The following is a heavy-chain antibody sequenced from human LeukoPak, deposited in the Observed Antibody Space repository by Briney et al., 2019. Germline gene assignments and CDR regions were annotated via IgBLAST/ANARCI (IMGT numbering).Heavy chain of an antibody. CDR2: IYTSGST. CDR3: ARDRSSGWYD. D-gene: IGHD6-19*01. Sequence: RTSETLSLTCTVSGASISGSYHWSWIRQPAGKGLEWIGRIYTSGSTHYNPSLKSRVTISVDTSKNQFSLKLTSVTAADTAVYYCARDRSSGWYDWGQGTLVTVSS. V-gene: IGHV4-61*02. J-gene: IGHJ4*02. CDR1: GASISGSYH.